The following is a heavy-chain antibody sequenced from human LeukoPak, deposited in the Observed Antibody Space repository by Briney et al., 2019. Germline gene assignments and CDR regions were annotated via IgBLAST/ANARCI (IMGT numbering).Heavy chain of an antibody. V-gene: IGHV4-34*01. J-gene: IGHJ4*02. CDR1: GGSFSGYY. CDR3: ARGHWQKLRKNYYGSGSYYNRPPCYFDY. CDR2: INHSGST. Sequence: SETLSLTCAVYGGSFSGYYWSWIRQPPGKGLEWIGEINHSGSTNYNPSLKSRVTISVDTSKNQFSLKLSSVTAADTAVYYCARGHWQKLRKNYYGSGSYYNRPPCYFDYWGQGTLVTVSS. D-gene: IGHD3-10*01.